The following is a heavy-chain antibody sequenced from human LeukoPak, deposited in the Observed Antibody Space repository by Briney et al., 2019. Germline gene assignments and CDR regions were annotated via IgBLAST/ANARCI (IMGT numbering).Heavy chain of an antibody. CDR1: GFSFSDSV. V-gene: IGHV3-30*04. D-gene: IGHD3-22*01. J-gene: IGHJ2*01. Sequence: TGKSLRLSCVASGFSFSDSVIHWVRQAPGKGLEWVAVISHDVKTTYYADSVKGRFTISRDISRNTLYLQMNSLRAEDTALYYCARDADTSAFYWYFDLWGRGTLVTVSS. CDR2: ISHDVKTT. CDR3: ARDADTSAFYWYFDL.